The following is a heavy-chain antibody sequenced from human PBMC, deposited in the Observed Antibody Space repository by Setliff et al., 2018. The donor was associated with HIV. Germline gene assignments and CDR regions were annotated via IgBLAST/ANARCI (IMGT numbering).Heavy chain of an antibody. Sequence: SETLSLTCTVSGGSISSYYWSWIRQPPGKGLEWIEYIYYSGSTNYNPSLKSRVTISVDTSKNQFSLKLSSVIAADTAVYYCARIFGDQGYYYGMDVWGQGTTVTVSS. CDR1: GGSISSYY. V-gene: IGHV4-59*01. CDR3: ARIFGDQGYYYGMDV. D-gene: IGHD3-3*01. CDR2: IYYSGST. J-gene: IGHJ6*02.